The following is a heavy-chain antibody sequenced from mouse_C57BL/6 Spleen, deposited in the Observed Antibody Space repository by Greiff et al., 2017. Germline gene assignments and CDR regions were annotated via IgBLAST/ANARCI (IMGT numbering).Heavy chain of an antibody. D-gene: IGHD1-1*01. Sequence: EVKLMESGPGLAKPSQTLSLTCSVTGYSITSDYWNWIRKFPGNKLEYMGYISYSGSTYYNPSLKSRISITRDTSKNQYYLQLNSVTTEDTATYYCARYRNYYGSSPYYFDYWGQGTTLTVSS. CDR3: ARYRNYYGSSPYYFDY. CDR2: ISYSGST. V-gene: IGHV3-8*01. CDR1: GYSITSDY. J-gene: IGHJ2*01.